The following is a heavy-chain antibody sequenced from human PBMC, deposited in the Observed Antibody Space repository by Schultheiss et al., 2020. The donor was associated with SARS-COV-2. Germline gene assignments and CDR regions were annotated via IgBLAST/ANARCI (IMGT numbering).Heavy chain of an antibody. CDR3: ARRPWNAFDI. J-gene: IGHJ3*02. CDR1: GGSISSGDYY. Sequence: SETLSLTCTVSGGSISSGDYYWSWIRQPPGKGLELIGEIYHSGSTNYNPSLKSRITISVDKSKNQFSLKLSSVTAADTAVYYCARRPWNAFDIWGQGTMVTVSS. CDR2: IYHSGST. V-gene: IGHV4-39*07.